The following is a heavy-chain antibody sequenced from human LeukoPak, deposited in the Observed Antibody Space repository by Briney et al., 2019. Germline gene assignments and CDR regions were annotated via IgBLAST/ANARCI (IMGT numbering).Heavy chain of an antibody. Sequence: PSETLSLTCTVSGGSIRSSYYYWGWIRQPPGKGLEWIGSIYDSGSTYYNPSLKSRVTISVDTSKNQFSLKLNSVTADTAVYYCARHYGPWGQGTLVTVSS. J-gene: IGHJ5*02. V-gene: IGHV4-39*01. CDR1: GGSIRSSYYY. CDR2: IYDSGST. CDR3: ARHYGP. D-gene: IGHD3-10*01.